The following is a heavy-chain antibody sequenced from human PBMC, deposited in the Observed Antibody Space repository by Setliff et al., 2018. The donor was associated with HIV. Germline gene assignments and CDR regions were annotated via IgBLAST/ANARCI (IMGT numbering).Heavy chain of an antibody. CDR1: GGSISSHY. CDR3: ASGGYDILTGLGH. D-gene: IGHD3-9*01. Sequence: PSETLSLTCTVSGGSISSHYWSWIRQPPGKGLEWIGSIYYSGSTNYNPSLKSRVTISVDTSKNQFSLKLSSVTAADTAVYFCASGGYDILTGLGHWGQGTLVTVSS. V-gene: IGHV4-59*11. J-gene: IGHJ4*02. CDR2: IYYSGST.